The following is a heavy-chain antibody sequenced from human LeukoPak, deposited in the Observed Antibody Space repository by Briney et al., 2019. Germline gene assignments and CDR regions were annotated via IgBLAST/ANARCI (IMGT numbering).Heavy chain of an antibody. CDR3: ARSHGSGSYYNLNDY. D-gene: IGHD3-10*01. Sequence: SETLSLTCTVSGGSISSSSYYWGWIRQPPGKGLEWIGSIYYSGSAYYNPSLKSRVTISVDTSKNQFSLILSSVTAADTAVYYCARSHGSGSYYNLNDYWGQGTLVTVSS. J-gene: IGHJ4*02. CDR2: IYYSGSA. CDR1: GGSISSSSYY. V-gene: IGHV4-39*07.